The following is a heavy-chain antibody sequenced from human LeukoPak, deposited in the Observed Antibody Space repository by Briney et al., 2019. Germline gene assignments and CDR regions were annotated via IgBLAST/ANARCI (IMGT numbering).Heavy chain of an antibody. CDR2: INTNTGNP. V-gene: IGHV7-4-1*02. J-gene: IGHJ4*02. CDR1: GYTFTGYY. Sequence: ASAKVSCKASGYTFTGYYMHWVRQAPGQGLEWMGWINTNTGNPTYAQGFTGRFVFSLDTSVSTAYLQISSLKAEDTAVYYCARDGEWFGELPLIDYWGQGTLVTVSS. CDR3: ARDGEWFGELPLIDY. D-gene: IGHD3-10*01.